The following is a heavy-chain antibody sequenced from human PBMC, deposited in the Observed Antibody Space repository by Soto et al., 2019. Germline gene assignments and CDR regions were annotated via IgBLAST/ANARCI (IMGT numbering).Heavy chain of an antibody. J-gene: IGHJ4*02. CDR3: AGWGRHDYNC. V-gene: IGHV3-7*03. Sequence: EVQLVQSGGGLVQPGGSLRLSCVGSGFTFTDFYMNWVRQAPGKGLEWVANIRPDGTETNYVESVRGRFTTSRDNAKNPLFPQMNSLSADDTALYYCAGWGRHDYNCWGQGIRVSVSS. D-gene: IGHD3-16*01. CDR2: IRPDGTET. CDR1: GFTFTDFY.